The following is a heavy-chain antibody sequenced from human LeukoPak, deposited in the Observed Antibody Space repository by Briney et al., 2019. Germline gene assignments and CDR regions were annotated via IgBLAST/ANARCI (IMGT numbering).Heavy chain of an antibody. Sequence: ASVKVSCKASGYTFTSYYMHWVRQAPGQGLEWMGIINPSGGSTSYAQKFQGRVTMTRDMSTSTVYMELSSLRSEDTAVYYCARVTGYFALSRYYFDYWGQGTLVTVSS. D-gene: IGHD2/OR15-2a*01. CDR2: INPSGGST. J-gene: IGHJ4*02. CDR1: GYTFTSYY. V-gene: IGHV1-46*01. CDR3: ARVTGYFALSRYYFDY.